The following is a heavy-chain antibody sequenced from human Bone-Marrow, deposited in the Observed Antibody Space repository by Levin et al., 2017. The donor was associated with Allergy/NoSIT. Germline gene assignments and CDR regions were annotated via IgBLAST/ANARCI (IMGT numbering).Heavy chain of an antibody. CDR1: GFTFSSYA. Sequence: PGGSLRLSCAASGFTFSSYAMHWVRQAPGKGLEWVAVISYDGSNKYYADSVKGRFTISRDNSKNTLYLQMNSLRAEDTAVYYCARYGSGSQVPFRYYYYGMDVWGQGTTVTVSS. J-gene: IGHJ6*02. CDR2: ISYDGSNK. D-gene: IGHD3-10*01. V-gene: IGHV3-30-3*01. CDR3: ARYGSGSQVPFRYYYYGMDV.